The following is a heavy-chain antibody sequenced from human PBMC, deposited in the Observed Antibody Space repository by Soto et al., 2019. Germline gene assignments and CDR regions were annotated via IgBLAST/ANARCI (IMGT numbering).Heavy chain of an antibody. CDR1: GYTFTSYA. CDR2: INTGNGNT. J-gene: IGHJ4*02. Sequence: ASVKVSCKASGYTFTSYAIHWVRQTPGQRLEWMGWINTGNGNTKYSQKFQGRVTITTDTSASTAYVELSGLRFEDTAVYYCARDSSGYLFAYCGQGTLVTVSS. D-gene: IGHD3-22*01. V-gene: IGHV1-3*04. CDR3: ARDSSGYLFAY.